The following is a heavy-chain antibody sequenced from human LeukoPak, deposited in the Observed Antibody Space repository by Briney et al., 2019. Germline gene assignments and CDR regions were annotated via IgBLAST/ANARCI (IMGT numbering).Heavy chain of an antibody. V-gene: IGHV1-69*02. Sequence: SVKVSCKASGGTFSSYTISWVRQALGQELEWMVRIIPILGIANYAQKFQGRVTITADKSTSTAYMELSSLRSEDTAVYYCARTQPHSPRIAARLWGQGTLVTVSS. CDR2: IIPILGIA. D-gene: IGHD6-6*01. CDR1: GGTFSSYT. CDR3: ARTQPHSPRIAARL. J-gene: IGHJ4*02.